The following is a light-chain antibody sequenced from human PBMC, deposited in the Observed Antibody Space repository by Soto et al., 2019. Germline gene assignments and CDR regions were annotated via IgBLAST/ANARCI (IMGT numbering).Light chain of an antibody. Sequence: DVHMTQSPSSLSASVGDRVTITCRASQDIKTWLVWYQQKPEQAPKSLIYAASGLQAGVPSRLSGSGSATDFTLTISSLQPEDSAIYYCQQYNSYPLTFGGGTKLEIK. J-gene: IGKJ4*01. V-gene: IGKV1D-16*01. CDR3: QQYNSYPLT. CDR2: AAS. CDR1: QDIKTW.